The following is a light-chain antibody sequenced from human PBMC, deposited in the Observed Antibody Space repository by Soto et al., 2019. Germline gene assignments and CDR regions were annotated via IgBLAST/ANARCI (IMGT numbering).Light chain of an antibody. CDR3: QQYNNWLWT. J-gene: IGKJ1*01. V-gene: IGKV3-15*01. CDR1: QSVSSN. Sequence: EIVMTQSPATLSVSPGERATLSCRASQSVSSNLAWYQQKPGQAPRLLIYGASTRATGIPVRVSGSGSGTEFTLTISSLQSEDFAVYYCQQYNNWLWTFGQVTKVEIK. CDR2: GAS.